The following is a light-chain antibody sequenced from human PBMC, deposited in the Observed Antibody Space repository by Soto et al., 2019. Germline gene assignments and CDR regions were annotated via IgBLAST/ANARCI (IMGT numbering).Light chain of an antibody. Sequence: AIRMTQSPSLLSASTGDRVTITCRASQDLSGYLAWFQQKPGKAPKLLIYAASTLQSGVPSRFSGSASGTDFTLTISSLQSEDFATYYCQHYYSFPYTFGQGTKLDIK. CDR1: QDLSGY. CDR3: QHYYSFPYT. V-gene: IGKV1-8*01. CDR2: AAS. J-gene: IGKJ2*01.